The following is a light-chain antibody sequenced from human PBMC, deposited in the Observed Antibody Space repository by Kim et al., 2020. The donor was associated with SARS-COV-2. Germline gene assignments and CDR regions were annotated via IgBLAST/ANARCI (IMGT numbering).Light chain of an antibody. V-gene: IGLV3-1*01. CDR2: QDN. CDR1: KLGDKY. Sequence: SYELTQPPSVSVSPGQTASITCSGYKLGDKYVSWYQQKPGQSPVVVIYQDNKRPSGIPERFSGSTSGNTATLTISGTQAMDEADYYCQAWDSSTHNYVFGAGTKVTVL. J-gene: IGLJ1*01. CDR3: QAWDSSTHNYV.